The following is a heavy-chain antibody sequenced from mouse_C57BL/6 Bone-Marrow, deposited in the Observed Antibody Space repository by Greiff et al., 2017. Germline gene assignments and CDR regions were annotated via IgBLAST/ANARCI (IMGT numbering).Heavy chain of an antibody. V-gene: IGHV1-82*01. CDR2: IYPGDGDT. J-gene: IGHJ4*01. CDR3: ARGIYYGYAKDY. Sequence: QVQLQQSGPELVKPGASVKISCKASGYAFSSSWMNWVKQRPGKGLEWIGRIYPGDGDTNYNGKFKSKATLTADKSSSTAYMQLSSLTSEDSAVYFCARGIYYGYAKDYWGQGTSVTVTS. D-gene: IGHD1-1*01. CDR1: GYAFSSSW.